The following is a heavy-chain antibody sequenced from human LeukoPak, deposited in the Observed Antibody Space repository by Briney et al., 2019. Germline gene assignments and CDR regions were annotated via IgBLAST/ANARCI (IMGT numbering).Heavy chain of an antibody. Sequence: SGGSLRLSCSASGFTFSSYAMHWVRQAPGKGLEYVSAISSNGGSTYYADSVKGRFTISRDNSKNTLYLQMNSLRAEDTAVYYCAREFAIITEYYGMDVWGQGTTVTVSS. V-gene: IGHV3-64*04. CDR1: GFTFSSYA. J-gene: IGHJ6*02. CDR2: ISSNGGST. CDR3: AREFAIITEYYGMDV. D-gene: IGHD3-22*01.